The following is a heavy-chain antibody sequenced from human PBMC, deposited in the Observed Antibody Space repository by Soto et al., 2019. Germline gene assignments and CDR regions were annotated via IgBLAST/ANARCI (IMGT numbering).Heavy chain of an antibody. CDR1: GCTFSSYA. Sequence: GASVKVSCKASGCTFSSYAISWVRQALGQGLEWMGGIIPIFGTANCAQKFQGRVTITADKSTSTADRELSSLRSEETAAYYCARDVFILMVRREFYYSYGMQIWGRRSRFSVCS. J-gene: IGHJ6*02. CDR2: IIPIFGTA. D-gene: IGHD3-10*01. CDR3: ARDVFILMVRREFYYSYGMQI. V-gene: IGHV1-69*06.